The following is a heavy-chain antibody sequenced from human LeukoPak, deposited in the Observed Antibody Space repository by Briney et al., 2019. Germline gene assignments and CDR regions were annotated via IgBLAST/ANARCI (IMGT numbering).Heavy chain of an antibody. Sequence: GESLKISCMGSGYRFTTYWIDWVRQVPGEGLEWMGLIQPADSQTRYNPSFQGQVTLSDDKSINTAYLQWSSLRPSDTAIYYCARRLRTGGFDIWGQGTEVTVSS. CDR2: IQPADSQT. V-gene: IGHV5-51*01. D-gene: IGHD1-1*01. J-gene: IGHJ3*02. CDR3: ARRLRTGGFDI. CDR1: GYRFTTYW.